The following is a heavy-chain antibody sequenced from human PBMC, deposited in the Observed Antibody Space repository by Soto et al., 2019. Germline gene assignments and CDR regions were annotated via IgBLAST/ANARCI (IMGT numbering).Heavy chain of an antibody. CDR1: VYTFTTYW. CDR3: ARQRLSARGLDY. CDR2: IYPGDSDT. D-gene: IGHD6-6*01. J-gene: IGHJ4*02. V-gene: IGHV5-51*01. Sequence: PGESLKISCKGCVYTFTTYWIGWVRQVPGKGLEWMGIIYPGDSDTRYSPSFQGQVTISADKSISTAYLQWSSLKASDTAMYYCARQRLSARGLDYWGQGTLVTVSS.